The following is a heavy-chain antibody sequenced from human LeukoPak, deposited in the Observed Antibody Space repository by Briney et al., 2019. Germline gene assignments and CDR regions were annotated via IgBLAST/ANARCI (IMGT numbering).Heavy chain of an antibody. V-gene: IGHV3-13*01. CDR2: IDAAGAT. CDR1: GFTFSNYG. Sequence: PGGSLRLSCAASGFTFSNYGMHWVRQATGKGLEWVSSIDAAGATYYPASVKGRFTISRENAKNSLYLQMNSLRVGDTAVYYSAGGGYGSGSLLHGMDVWGQGTTVTVSS. CDR3: AGGGYGSGSLLHGMDV. D-gene: IGHD3-10*01. J-gene: IGHJ6*02.